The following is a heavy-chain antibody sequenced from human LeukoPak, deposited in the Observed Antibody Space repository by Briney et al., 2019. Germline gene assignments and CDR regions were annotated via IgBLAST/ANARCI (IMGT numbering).Heavy chain of an antibody. CDR3: ARGTGFGELFPN. Sequence: SETLSLTCAVYGGSFSNYYWTWIRQPPGKGLEWIGEINHSGSTNYNPSLKSRVTISVDTSKNQFSLKLSSVTAADTAVYYCARGTGFGELFPNWGQGTLVTVSS. CDR2: INHSGST. J-gene: IGHJ4*02. CDR1: GGSFSNYY. D-gene: IGHD3-10*01. V-gene: IGHV4-34*01.